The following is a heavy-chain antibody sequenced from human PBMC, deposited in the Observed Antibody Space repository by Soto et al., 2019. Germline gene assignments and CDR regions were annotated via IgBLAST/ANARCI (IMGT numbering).Heavy chain of an antibody. Sequence: GASVKVSCKASGYTFTSYAMHWVRQAPGQRLEWMGWINAGNGNTKYSQKFQGRVTITRDTSASTAYTELSSLRSEDTAVYYCARDPSGYSLDDAFDIWGQGTMVTVSS. D-gene: IGHD5-18*01. J-gene: IGHJ3*02. CDR3: ARDPSGYSLDDAFDI. V-gene: IGHV1-3*01. CDR2: INAGNGNT. CDR1: GYTFTSYA.